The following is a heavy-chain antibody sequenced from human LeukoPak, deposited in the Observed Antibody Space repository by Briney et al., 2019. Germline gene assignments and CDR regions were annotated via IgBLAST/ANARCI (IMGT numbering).Heavy chain of an antibody. J-gene: IGHJ3*02. CDR1: GFTFSSYS. Sequence: GGSLRLSCAASGFTFSSYSMNWVRQAPGKGLEWVSSISSSSSYIYYADSVKGRFTISRDNAKNSLYLQMNSLRAEDTAVYYCAREGVGATVYAFDIWGQGTMVTVSS. CDR2: ISSSSSYI. CDR3: AREGVGATVYAFDI. D-gene: IGHD1-26*01. V-gene: IGHV3-21*01.